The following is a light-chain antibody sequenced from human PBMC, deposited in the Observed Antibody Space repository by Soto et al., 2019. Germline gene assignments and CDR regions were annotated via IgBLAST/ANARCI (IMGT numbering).Light chain of an antibody. CDR2: KAS. CDR3: QQYNSYSR. J-gene: IGKJ1*01. Sequence: DIQMTQSPSTLSGSVGDRFTITCRASQTISSWLAWYQQKPGKAPKLLIYKASSLESGVPSRFSGSGSGTEFTLTISSLQPDDFATYYCQQYNSYSRFGQGTKVDI. V-gene: IGKV1-5*03. CDR1: QTISSW.